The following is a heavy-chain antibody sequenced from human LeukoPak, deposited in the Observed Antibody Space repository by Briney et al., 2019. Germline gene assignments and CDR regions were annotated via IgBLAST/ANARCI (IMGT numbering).Heavy chain of an antibody. Sequence: PSETLSLTYAVYGGSFSGYYWSWIRQPPGKGLEWIGYIYYSGSTNYNPSLKSRVTISVDTSKNQFSLKLSSVTAADTAVYYCARGRKYYDFWSGYYPFDYWGQGTLVTVSS. CDR3: ARGRKYYDFWSGYYPFDY. V-gene: IGHV4-59*01. CDR2: IYYSGST. D-gene: IGHD3-3*01. J-gene: IGHJ4*02. CDR1: GGSFSGYY.